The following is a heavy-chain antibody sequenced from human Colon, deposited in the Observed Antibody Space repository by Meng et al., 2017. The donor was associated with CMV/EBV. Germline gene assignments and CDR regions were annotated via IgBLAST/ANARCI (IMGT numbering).Heavy chain of an antibody. CDR1: GDTFNNYA. CDR2: IVPIVSRT. CDR3: ATGGAAQSSTNRNHFDY. D-gene: IGHD1-26*01. J-gene: IGHJ4*02. V-gene: IGHV1-69*10. Sequence: LVKVSCKASGDTFNNYAISWVRQAPGQGLEWVGGIVPIVSRTNYAQKFQGRVAITADKSTSTAYMELSSLRSEDTAVYFCATGGAAQSSTNRNHFDYWGQGTLVTVSS.